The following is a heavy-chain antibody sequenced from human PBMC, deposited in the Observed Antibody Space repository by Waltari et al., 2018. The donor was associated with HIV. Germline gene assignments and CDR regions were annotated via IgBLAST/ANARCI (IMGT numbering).Heavy chain of an antibody. V-gene: IGHV3-7*01. CDR2: IKKDGSEK. CDR3: ARMGLMMYAIGAFDI. Sequence: EVQLVESGGGLVQPGGSLRLSCAASGFTFSLYWMSWVRQAQGKGLEWVANIKKDGSEKHYVDSVKGRFTISRDNAKKSLYLQMNSLRAEDTAVYYCARMGLMMYAIGAFDIWGQGTMVTVSS. J-gene: IGHJ3*02. D-gene: IGHD2-8*01. CDR1: GFTFSLYW.